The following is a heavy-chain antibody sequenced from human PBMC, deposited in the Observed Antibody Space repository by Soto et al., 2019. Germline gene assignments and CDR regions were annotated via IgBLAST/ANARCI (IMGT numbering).Heavy chain of an antibody. CDR1: GGTFSSYA. CDR3: ARYVDTAMVTYYYYGMDV. J-gene: IGHJ6*02. V-gene: IGHV1-69*13. D-gene: IGHD5-18*01. CDR2: IIPIFGTA. Sequence: SVKVSCKASGGTFSSYAISWVRQAPGQGLEWMGGIIPIFGTANYAQKFQGRVTITADESTSTAYMELSSLRSEDTAVYYCARYVDTAMVTYYYYGMDVWGQGTTVTVSS.